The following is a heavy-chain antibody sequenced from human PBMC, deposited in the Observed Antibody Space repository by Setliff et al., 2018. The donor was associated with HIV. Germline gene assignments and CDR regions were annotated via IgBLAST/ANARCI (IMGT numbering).Heavy chain of an antibody. Sequence: NPSETLSLTCAVSGGSISGYYWNWIRQSAGKGLEWIGRIYTSGSTKYNPSFESRVTLSVDTSKNQVSLKVNYVTAADTALYFCARGLQRKNGLHSYYYYMDIWGKGTTVTVSS. D-gene: IGHD6-25*01. CDR2: IYTSGST. J-gene: IGHJ6*03. V-gene: IGHV4-4*07. CDR1: GGSISGYY. CDR3: ARGLQRKNGLHSYYYYMDI.